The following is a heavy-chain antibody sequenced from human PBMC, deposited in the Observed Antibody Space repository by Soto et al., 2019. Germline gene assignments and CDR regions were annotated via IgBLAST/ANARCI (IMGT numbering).Heavy chain of an antibody. V-gene: IGHV3-30-3*01. J-gene: IGHJ6*02. Sequence: QVQLVESGGGVVQPGGSLRLSCAASGFTLSSFAMHWVRQAPGKGLEWVALISYDGTNKHYAESMKGRFTISRDNIKGKVLLQMNSLRPNDTAKYYCVRSKGYCVSGSWYSPGTAIHYALDVWGHGTAVIVSS. CDR2: ISYDGTNK. D-gene: IGHD3-3*01. CDR3: VRSKGYCVSGSWYSPGTAIHYALDV. CDR1: GFTLSSFA.